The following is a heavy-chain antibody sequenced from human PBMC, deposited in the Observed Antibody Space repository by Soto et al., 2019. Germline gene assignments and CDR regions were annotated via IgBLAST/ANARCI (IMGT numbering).Heavy chain of an antibody. J-gene: IGHJ4*02. V-gene: IGHV3-33*01. CDR3: ARVWYNWNPFDY. D-gene: IGHD1-20*01. Sequence: GGSLRLSCAASGFTFSSYGMHWVRQAPGKGLEWVAVIWYDGSNKYYADSVKGRFTISRDNSKNTLYLQMNSLRAEDTAVYYCARVWYNWNPFDYWGQETLVTVPQ. CDR1: GFTFSSYG. CDR2: IWYDGSNK.